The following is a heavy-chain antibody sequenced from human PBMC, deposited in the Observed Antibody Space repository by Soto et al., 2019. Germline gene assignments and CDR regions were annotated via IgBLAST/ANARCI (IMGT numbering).Heavy chain of an antibody. CDR1: GFTFSTYA. CDR3: AKGLARGFGYCSGGSCYFDS. V-gene: IGHV3-23*01. J-gene: IGHJ4*02. Sequence: GGSLRLSCGASGFTFSTYAMSWVRQAPGKGLEWVSTISGSGGSTYYADSVKGRFTISRDNSKNTLYLQMSSLRAEDTAVYYCAKGLARGFGYCSGGSCYFDSWGQGTLVTVSS. D-gene: IGHD2-15*01. CDR2: ISGSGGST.